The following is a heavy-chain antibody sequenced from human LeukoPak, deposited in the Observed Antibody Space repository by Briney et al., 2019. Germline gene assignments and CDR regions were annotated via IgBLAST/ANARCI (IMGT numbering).Heavy chain of an antibody. CDR2: IYHSGST. D-gene: IGHD6-13*01. V-gene: IGHV4-4*02. CDR1: GGSISSSNW. CDR3: ARDRGRQLIRTYYFDY. Sequence: SETLSLTCAVSGGSISSSNWWCWVRQPPGKGLEWIWEIYHSGSTNYNPSLKSRVTISVDKSKNQFSLKLSSVTAADTAVYYCARDRGRQLIRTYYFDYWGQGTLVTVSS. J-gene: IGHJ4*02.